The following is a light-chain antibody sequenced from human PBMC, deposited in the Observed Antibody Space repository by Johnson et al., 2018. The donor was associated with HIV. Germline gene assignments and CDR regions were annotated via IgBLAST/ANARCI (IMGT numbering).Light chain of an antibody. CDR3: GTWDNTLSVFV. V-gene: IGLV1-51*02. J-gene: IGLJ1*01. CDR1: SFNIGNNY. CDR2: ENN. Sequence: QSVLTQPPSVSAAPGQKVTISCSGSSFNIGNNYVSWYQQLPGTAPKLLIYENNKRPSGIPDRFSGSKSGTSATLAITGLQTGDEADYYCGTWDNTLSVFVFGAGTKVTVL.